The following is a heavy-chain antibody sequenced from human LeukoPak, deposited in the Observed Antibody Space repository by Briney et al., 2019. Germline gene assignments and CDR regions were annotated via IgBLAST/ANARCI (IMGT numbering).Heavy chain of an antibody. CDR2: INPDGSKV. J-gene: IGHJ4*02. Sequence: GGSLRLSCAAYGFTFSNSWMTWVRQAPGKDLEWVATINPDGSKVAYVGSVKGRFTISRDNAKNSVYLQMSSLRVEETGVFYCARDRGYSSFDYWGQGALAAVSS. D-gene: IGHD2-15*01. CDR3: ARDRGYSSFDY. V-gene: IGHV3-7*01. CDR1: GFTFSNSW.